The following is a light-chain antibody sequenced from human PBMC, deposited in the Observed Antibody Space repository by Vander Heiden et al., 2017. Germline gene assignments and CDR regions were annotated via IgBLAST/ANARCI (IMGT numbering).Light chain of an antibody. CDR3: SAYGGSNNLV. J-gene: IGLJ2*01. CDR2: DVS. CDR1: SSDVGGYNY. V-gene: IGLV2-8*01. Sequence: QSALTQPPSASGSPGQSVAISCTGTSSDVGGYNYVSWYQQHPGKAPKRLIYDVSKRPSGVPDRVSGSKSGNTASLTVSGLQAEDEADYYCSAYGGSNNLVFGGGTKLTVL.